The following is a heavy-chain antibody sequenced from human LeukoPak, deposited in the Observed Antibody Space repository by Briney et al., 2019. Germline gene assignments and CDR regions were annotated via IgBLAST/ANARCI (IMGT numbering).Heavy chain of an antibody. CDR3: VKDRDIVVVPAATGGVFDY. CDR2: ISSNGGST. CDR1: GLTFSSYA. J-gene: IGHJ4*02. V-gene: IGHV3-64D*06. Sequence: GGSLRLSCSASGLTFSSYAMHWVRQAPGKGLEYVSAISSNGGSTYYADSVKGRFTISRDNSKNTLYLQMSSLRAEDTAVYYCVKDRDIVVVPAATGGVFDYWGQGTLVTVSS. D-gene: IGHD2-2*01.